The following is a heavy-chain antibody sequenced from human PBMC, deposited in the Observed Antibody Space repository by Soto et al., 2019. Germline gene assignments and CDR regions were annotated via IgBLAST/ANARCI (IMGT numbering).Heavy chain of an antibody. CDR2: VSPPFRTS. CDR1: GVSFNNNG. Sequence: QVQLVQSGAEVKKPGSSVKVSCKTSGVSFNNNGIGWVRQAPGHGLEWMGGVSPPFRTSNYARKFQGRISITADEYTGTVNMELSSLTPEDTAYYYCARVLYYGSGSYSPYGMDVWGQGTTVNVSS. J-gene: IGHJ6*02. CDR3: ARVLYYGSGSYSPYGMDV. V-gene: IGHV1-69*01. D-gene: IGHD3-10*01.